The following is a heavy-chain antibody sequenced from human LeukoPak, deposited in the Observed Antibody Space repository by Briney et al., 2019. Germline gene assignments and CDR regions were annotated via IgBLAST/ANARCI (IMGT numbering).Heavy chain of an antibody. D-gene: IGHD5-18*01. Sequence: PSETLSLTCTVSGGSISSYYWSWIRQPPGKGLECIGYIYYSGSTNYNPSLKSRVTISVDTSKNQFSLKLSSVTAADRAVYYCARRRDTAMVNWGQGTLVTVSS. CDR3: ARRRDTAMVN. J-gene: IGHJ4*02. CDR2: IYYSGST. CDR1: GGSISSYY. V-gene: IGHV4-59*08.